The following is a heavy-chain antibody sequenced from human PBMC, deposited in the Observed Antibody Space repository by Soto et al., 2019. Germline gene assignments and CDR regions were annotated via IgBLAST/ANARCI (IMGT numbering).Heavy chain of an antibody. Sequence: GGSLRLSCAASGFTFSNAWMSWVRQAPGKGLEWVGCIKSKTDGGTTDYAAPVKGRFTISRDDSKNTLYLQMNSLKTEDTAVYYCTTGPMVRGVSPFDPWGQGTLVTVSS. CDR1: GFTFSNAW. D-gene: IGHD3-10*01. J-gene: IGHJ5*02. CDR3: TTGPMVRGVSPFDP. CDR2: IKSKTDGGTT. V-gene: IGHV3-15*01.